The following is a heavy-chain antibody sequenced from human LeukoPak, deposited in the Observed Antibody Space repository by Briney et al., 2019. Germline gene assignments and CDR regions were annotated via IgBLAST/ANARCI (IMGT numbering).Heavy chain of an antibody. D-gene: IGHD1-14*01. V-gene: IGHV3-23*01. CDR3: MKPARTDGFDI. J-gene: IGHJ3*02. CDR1: GFTFCNYA. CDR2: ISGSSGNT. Sequence: GGSLRLSCAASGFTFCNYAMNWVRQAPGKGLEWVSSISGSSGNTYYADSVKGRFTISRDNSKNTLYLQMNSLRAEDTAVYYCMKPARTDGFDIWGQGTMVTVSS.